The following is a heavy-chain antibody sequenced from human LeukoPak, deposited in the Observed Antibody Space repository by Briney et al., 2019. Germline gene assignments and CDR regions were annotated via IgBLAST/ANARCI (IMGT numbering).Heavy chain of an antibody. V-gene: IGHV3-23*01. D-gene: IGHD3-22*01. CDR1: GFTFSSYA. J-gene: IGHJ4*02. CDR2: ISGSRGST. Sequence: GGSLRLSCAVSGFTFSSYAMSRVRQAPGKVLEWVSAISGSRGSTYYADSENGRFTISRDNSKNTLYLQVNSLRAEDTAVYYCAGEKHYYDSSGYYRSSDYWGQGTLVTVSS. CDR3: AGEKHYYDSSGYYRSSDY.